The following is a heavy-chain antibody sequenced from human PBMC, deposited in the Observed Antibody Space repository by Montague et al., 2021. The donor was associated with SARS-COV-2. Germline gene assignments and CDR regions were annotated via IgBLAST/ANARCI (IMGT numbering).Heavy chain of an antibody. CDR2: ISYSGST. Sequence: SETLSLTCTVSGDSINSYYWSWIRQSPGKGLERIGYISYSGSTNSNPSLKSRVSMSVDTSKNQFSLNLSYVTAADTAVYYCGKGGGGGSYFFAYWGQGTLVTVSS. CDR1: GDSINSYY. J-gene: IGHJ4*02. D-gene: IGHD3-16*01. V-gene: IGHV4-59*01. CDR3: GKGGGGGSYFFAY.